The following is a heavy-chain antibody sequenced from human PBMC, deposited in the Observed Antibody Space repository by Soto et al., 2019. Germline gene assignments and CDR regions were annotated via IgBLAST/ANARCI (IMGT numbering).Heavy chain of an antibody. J-gene: IGHJ6*02. V-gene: IGHV4-34*01. CDR2: INHSGST. Sequence: SETLSLTVAVYGGSFSGYYWSWIRQPPGKELEWIGEINHSGSTNYNPSLKSRVTISVDTSKNQFSLKLSSVTAADTAAYYCARVFRWGYSYATYGMDVWGQGTTVTVSS. D-gene: IGHD5-18*01. CDR1: GGSFSGYY. CDR3: ARVFRWGYSYATYGMDV.